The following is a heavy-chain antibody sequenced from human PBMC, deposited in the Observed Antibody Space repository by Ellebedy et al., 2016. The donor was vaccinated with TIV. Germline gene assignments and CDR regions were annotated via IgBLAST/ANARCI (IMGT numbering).Heavy chain of an antibody. CDR1: GDSVSTDIG. D-gene: IGHD3-10*01. J-gene: IGHJ6*02. Sequence: LRLSCVISGDSVSTDIGWNWIRQSPSRGLEWLGRTYYRSKWNNDYEVSLKSRITINPDTSKNLFSLQLNSVTPEDTAVYYCARGWFGSGMGVWGQGTTVTVSS. V-gene: IGHV6-1*01. CDR2: TYYRSKWNN. CDR3: ARGWFGSGMGV.